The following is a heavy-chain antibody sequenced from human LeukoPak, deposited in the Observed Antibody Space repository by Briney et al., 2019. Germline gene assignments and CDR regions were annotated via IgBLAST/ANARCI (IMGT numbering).Heavy chain of an antibody. Sequence: GGSLRLSCAASGFTFSSYAMHWVRQAPGSGLEWVAFISYDGSNKYYADSVKGRFTISRDNSKNTLYLQLNSLRAEDTAVFYCARDLTVNWGQGTLVTVSS. D-gene: IGHD4-17*01. V-gene: IGHV3-30-3*01. CDR3: ARDLTVN. J-gene: IGHJ4*02. CDR2: ISYDGSNK. CDR1: GFTFSSYA.